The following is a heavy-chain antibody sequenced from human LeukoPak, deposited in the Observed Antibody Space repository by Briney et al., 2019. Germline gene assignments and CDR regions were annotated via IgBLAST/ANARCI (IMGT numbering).Heavy chain of an antibody. J-gene: IGHJ4*02. CDR2: IWYDGSNK. V-gene: IGHV3-33*01. D-gene: IGHD3-16*01. CDR1: GFTFSSYG. CDR3: ARDYVVNYFDY. Sequence: TGRSLRLSCAASGFTFSSYGMHWLRQAPGKGLEWVAVIWYDGSNKYYADSVKGRFTISRDNSRNTLYLQMNSLRAEDTAVYYCARDYVVNYFDYWGQGTLVTVSS.